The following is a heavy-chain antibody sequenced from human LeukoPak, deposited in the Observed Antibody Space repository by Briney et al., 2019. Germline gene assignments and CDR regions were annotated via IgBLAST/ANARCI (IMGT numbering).Heavy chain of an antibody. Sequence: GGSLRLSCAASGFTFSSYGMHWVRQAPGKGLEWVAFIRYDGSNKYYADSVKGRFTISRDNSKNTLYLQMNSLRAEDTAVYYCAKSFGYCSGGSCYYMDVWGKRTTVTISS. CDR2: IRYDGSNK. J-gene: IGHJ6*03. V-gene: IGHV3-30*02. CDR1: GFTFSSYG. D-gene: IGHD2-15*01. CDR3: AKSFGYCSGGSCYYMDV.